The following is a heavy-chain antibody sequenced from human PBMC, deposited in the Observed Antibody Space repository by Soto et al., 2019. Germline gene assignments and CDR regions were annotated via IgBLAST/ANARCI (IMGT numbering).Heavy chain of an antibody. V-gene: IGHV1-2*02. D-gene: IGHD6-13*01. J-gene: IGHJ5*02. CDR3: ARGGSWYET. Sequence: QVQLVQSGAEVKRSGASVKVSCKVSGSRFTAHFMHWVRQAPGQGLEWMGWINPNSGDTNYSPKFQGRVTMTRDTSTVTVYMELRSLTSHDTAVYYCARGGSWYETWGQGTRVAVSS. CDR1: GSRFTAHF. CDR2: INPNSGDT.